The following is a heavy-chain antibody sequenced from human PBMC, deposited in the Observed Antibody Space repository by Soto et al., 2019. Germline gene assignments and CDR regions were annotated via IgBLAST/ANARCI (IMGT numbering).Heavy chain of an antibody. Sequence: QVQLVQSGAEVKKPGASVTVSCKTSGYPLTDFYIHWVRQAPGQGLEWMAWINPHTGDTNTALKFQGRVTMSRETSINTAFMELTRLSSDDTAVYYCAREGGAAPRARREWYLDLGGRGTLVSVSS. D-gene: IGHD6-25*01. V-gene: IGHV1-2*02. CDR1: GYPLTDFY. CDR2: INPHTGDT. J-gene: IGHJ2*01. CDR3: AREGGAAPRARREWYLDL.